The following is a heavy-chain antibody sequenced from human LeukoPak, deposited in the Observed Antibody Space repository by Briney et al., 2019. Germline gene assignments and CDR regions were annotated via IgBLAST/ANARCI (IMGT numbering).Heavy chain of an antibody. V-gene: IGHV3-30*18. CDR3: GKSTRIEIVGVPLPDS. J-gene: IGHJ5*01. CDR1: GFTFNSYG. Sequence: GGSLRLSCAASGFTFNSYGMHWVRQAPGKGLECVAVISYDGGIKYYADSVKGRFTVSRDNSKNMLYLQMNSLRTEDSAVYHCGKSTRIEIVGVPLPDSWGLGTLVTVSS. CDR2: ISYDGGIK. D-gene: IGHD3-3*01.